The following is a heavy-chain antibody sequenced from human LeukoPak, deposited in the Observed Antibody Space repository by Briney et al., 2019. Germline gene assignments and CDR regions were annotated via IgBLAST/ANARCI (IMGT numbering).Heavy chain of an antibody. CDR1: GFTFSSYA. V-gene: IGHV3-23*01. CDR3: ASGDYDILTGYYPIFDY. J-gene: IGHJ4*02. D-gene: IGHD3-9*01. CDR2: ISGSGGST. Sequence: PGGSLRLSCVATGFTFSSYAMSWVRQAPGKGLEWVSAISGSGGSTYYADSVKGRFTISRDNSKNTLYLQMNSLRAEDMAVYYCASGDYDILTGYYPIFDYWGQGTLVTVSS.